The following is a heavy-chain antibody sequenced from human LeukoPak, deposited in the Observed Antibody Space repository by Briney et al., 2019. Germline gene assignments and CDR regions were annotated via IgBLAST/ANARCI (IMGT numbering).Heavy chain of an antibody. J-gene: IGHJ4*02. CDR2: INPSGGST. V-gene: IGHV1-46*01. CDR1: GGTFSSYA. D-gene: IGHD3-22*01. Sequence: ASVKVSCKASGGTFSSYAISWVRQAPGQGLEWMGIINPSGGSTSYAQKFQGGVTMTRDMSTSTVYMELSSLRSEDTAVYYCARGPYDSSGYYQDGFDYWGQGTLVTVSS. CDR3: ARGPYDSSGYYQDGFDY.